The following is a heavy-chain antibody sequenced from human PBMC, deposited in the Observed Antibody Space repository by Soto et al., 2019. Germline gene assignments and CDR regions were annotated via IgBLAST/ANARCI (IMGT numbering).Heavy chain of an antibody. CDR2: ISEDGSDK. V-gene: IGHV3-7*01. Sequence: EVQLEESGGGLVQPGGTLRLSCAASGFTLSDNWMSWVRQAPGKGLEWVAHISEDGSDKRDVDSVKGRFTISIENTEKSLYLQMNSLRAEDTALYYCVSGNPNWNFWGQGTLVTVSS. CDR3: VSGNPNWNF. CDR1: GFTLSDNW. D-gene: IGHD1-20*01. J-gene: IGHJ4*02.